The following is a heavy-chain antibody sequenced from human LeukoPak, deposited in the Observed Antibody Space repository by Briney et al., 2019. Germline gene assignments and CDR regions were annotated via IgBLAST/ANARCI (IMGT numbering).Heavy chain of an antibody. D-gene: IGHD3-10*01. CDR3: ANTDYGSGSYYTN. J-gene: IGHJ4*02. CDR2: ISGSGGST. V-gene: IGHV3-23*01. Sequence: PGGSLRLSCTASGFTFGDYAMSWVRQAPGKGLEWVSAISGSGGSTYYADSVKGRFTISRDNSKNTLYLQMNSLRAEDTAVYYCANTDYGSGSYYTNWGQGTLVTVSS. CDR1: GFTFGDYA.